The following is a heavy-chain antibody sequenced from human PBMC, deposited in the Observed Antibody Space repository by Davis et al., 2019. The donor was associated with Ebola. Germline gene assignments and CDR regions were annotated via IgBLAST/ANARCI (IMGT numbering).Heavy chain of an antibody. CDR1: VYTFTSYA. J-gene: IGHJ5*02. D-gene: IGHD6-19*01. Sequence: ASVKVSCKASVYTFTSYAMHWVRQAPGQRLEWMGWINAGNGNTKYSQKFQGRVTITRDTSASTAYMELSSLRSEDTAVYYCARGKQVAAFNWFDPWGQGTLVTVSS. V-gene: IGHV1-3*01. CDR2: INAGNGNT. CDR3: ARGKQVAAFNWFDP.